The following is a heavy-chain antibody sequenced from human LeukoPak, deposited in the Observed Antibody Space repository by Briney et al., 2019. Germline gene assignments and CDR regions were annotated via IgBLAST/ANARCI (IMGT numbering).Heavy chain of an antibody. Sequence: PGGSLRLSCAASGFTFSSYAMHWVRQAPGKGLEWVAVISYDGSNKYYADSVKGRFTISRDNSKNTLYLQMNSLRAEDTAVYYCARDPDYGDPGNWGQGTLVTVSS. CDR1: GFTFSSYA. J-gene: IGHJ4*02. V-gene: IGHV3-30*14. CDR2: ISYDGSNK. CDR3: ARDPDYGDPGN. D-gene: IGHD4-17*01.